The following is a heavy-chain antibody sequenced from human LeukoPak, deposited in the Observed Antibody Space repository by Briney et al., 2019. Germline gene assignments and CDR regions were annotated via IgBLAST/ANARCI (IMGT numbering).Heavy chain of an antibody. V-gene: IGHV3-7*01. CDR2: IKQDGSEK. D-gene: IGHD1-26*01. CDR3: ARDIGTYSGSYYAFDY. J-gene: IGHJ4*02. Sequence: GXXLRLSCAASGFTFSSYWMSWVRQAPGKGLEWVANIKQDGSEKYYVDSVKGRFTISRDNAKNSMYKQMNSLRAEDTAVYYCARDIGTYSGSYYAFDYWGQGTLVTVSS. CDR1: GFTFSSYW.